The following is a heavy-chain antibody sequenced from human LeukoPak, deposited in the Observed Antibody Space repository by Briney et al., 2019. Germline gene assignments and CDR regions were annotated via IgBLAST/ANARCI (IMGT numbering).Heavy chain of an antibody. CDR2: TYYSGST. CDR3: ARANSGYDFDY. D-gene: IGHD5-12*01. CDR1: GGSISSGGYY. V-gene: IGHV4-31*03. J-gene: IGHJ4*02. Sequence: SQTLSLTCPVSGGSISSGGYYWSWIRQHPGKGLEWIGHTYYSGSTYYNPSLKSRVTISVDTSKNQFSLKLSSVTAADTAVYYCARANSGYDFDYWGQGTLVTVSS.